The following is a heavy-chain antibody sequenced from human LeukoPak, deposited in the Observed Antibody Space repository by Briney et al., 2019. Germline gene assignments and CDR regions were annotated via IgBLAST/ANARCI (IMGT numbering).Heavy chain of an antibody. D-gene: IGHD3-22*01. CDR2: IYYSGST. V-gene: IGHV4-39*01. Sequence: SETLSLTCTVSGGSISSSSYYWGWIRQPPGKGLEWIGSIYYSGSTYYNPSLKSRVTISVDTSKNQFSLKLSSVTAADTAVYYCARHPTYYYDSSGYPTPYYFDYWGQGTLVTVSS. J-gene: IGHJ4*02. CDR1: GGSISSSSYY. CDR3: ARHPTYYYDSSGYPTPYYFDY.